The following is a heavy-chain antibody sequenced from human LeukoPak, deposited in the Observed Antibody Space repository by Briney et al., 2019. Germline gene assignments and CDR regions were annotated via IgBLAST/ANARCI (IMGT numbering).Heavy chain of an antibody. CDR2: IRSKAYGGTT. J-gene: IGHJ3*02. CDR1: GFTFGDYA. D-gene: IGHD3-22*01. CDR3: TRDPPPYYYDSSGYLDAFDI. Sequence: GGSLRPSCTASGFTFGDYAMSWVRQAPGKGLEWVGFIRSKAYGGTTEYAASVKGRFTISRDDSKSIAYLQMNSLKTEDTAVYYCTRDPPPYYYDSSGYLDAFDIWGQGTMVTVSS. V-gene: IGHV3-49*04.